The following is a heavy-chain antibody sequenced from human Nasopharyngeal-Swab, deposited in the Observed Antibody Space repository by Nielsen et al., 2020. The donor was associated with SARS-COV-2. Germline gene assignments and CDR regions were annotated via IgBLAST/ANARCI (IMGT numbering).Heavy chain of an antibody. J-gene: IGHJ6*02. CDR3: ARRITIFGVVIIREYGMDV. CDR2: IYHSGST. Sequence: SETLSLTCTVSGGSISSSSYYWGWIRQPPGKGLEWIGEIYHSGSTNYNPSLKSRVTISVDKSKNQFSLKLSSVTAADTAVYYCARRITIFGVVIIREYGMDVWGQGTTVTVSS. D-gene: IGHD3-3*01. CDR1: GGSISSSSYY. V-gene: IGHV4-39*07.